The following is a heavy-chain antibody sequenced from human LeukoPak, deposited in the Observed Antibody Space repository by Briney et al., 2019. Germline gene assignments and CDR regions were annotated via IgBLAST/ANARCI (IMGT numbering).Heavy chain of an antibody. D-gene: IGHD1-14*01. CDR2: INPRSGGR. Sequence: ASVKVSCKASEYTFIGYYIHWVRQAPGQGPEWMGWINPRSGGRNYAQKFQGRVSLTRDTSIKTAYVELSRLTFDDTAVYYCARDITDGWLDPWGQGTLVTVSS. CDR3: ARDITDGWLDP. J-gene: IGHJ5*02. CDR1: EYTFIGYY. V-gene: IGHV1-2*02.